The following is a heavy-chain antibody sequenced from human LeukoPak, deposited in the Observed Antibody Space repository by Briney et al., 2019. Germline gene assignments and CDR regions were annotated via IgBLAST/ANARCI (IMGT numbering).Heavy chain of an antibody. CDR1: GYTFTGYY. CDR3: ARESINYYDSSGYFDY. J-gene: IGHJ4*02. Sequence: ASVKVSCKASGYTFTGYYTHWVRQAPGQGLEWMGRINPNSGGTNYAQKFQGRVTMTRDTSISTAYMELSRLRSDDTAVYYCARESINYYDSSGYFDYWGQGTLVTVSS. D-gene: IGHD3-22*01. V-gene: IGHV1-2*06. CDR2: INPNSGGT.